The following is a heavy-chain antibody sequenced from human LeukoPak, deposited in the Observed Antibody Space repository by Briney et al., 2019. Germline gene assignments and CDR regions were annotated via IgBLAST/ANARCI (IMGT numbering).Heavy chain of an antibody. J-gene: IGHJ4*02. CDR3: ARGPHPILKYDSSGYRFDY. V-gene: IGHV1-2*02. CDR2: INPNSGGT. Sequence: EASVKVSCKASGYTFTCYYMHWVRQAPGQGLEWMGWINPNSGGTNYAQKFQGRVTMTRDTSISTAYMELSRLRSDDTAAYYCARGPHPILKYDSSGYRFDYWGQGTLVTVSS. CDR1: GYTFTCYY. D-gene: IGHD3-22*01.